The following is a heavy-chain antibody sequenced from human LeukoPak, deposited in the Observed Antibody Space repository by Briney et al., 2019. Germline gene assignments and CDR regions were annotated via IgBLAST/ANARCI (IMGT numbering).Heavy chain of an antibody. D-gene: IGHD3-10*01. V-gene: IGHV1-18*04. J-gene: IGHJ3*02. CDR1: GYTFTSYG. CDR2: ISAYNGNT. CDR3: ARSTYGGIPFDI. Sequence: ASVKVSCKASGYTFTSYGMSWVRQATGQGLEWMGWISAYNGNTNYAQKLQGRVTMTTDTSTTTAYMELRSLRSDDTAMYYCARSTYGGIPFDIWGQGTMVTVSS.